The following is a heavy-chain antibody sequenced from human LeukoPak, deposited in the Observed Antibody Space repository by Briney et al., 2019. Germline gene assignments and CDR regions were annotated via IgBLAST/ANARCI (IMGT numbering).Heavy chain of an antibody. J-gene: IGHJ3*02. CDR1: GGSISSYF. V-gene: IGHV4-4*09. D-gene: IGHD3-10*01. CDR2: IYTSGST. Sequence: SETLSLTCTVSGGSISSYFWSWIRQPPGKGLEWIGYIYTSGSTNYNPSLKSRVTISVDTSKNQFSLKLSSVTAADTAVYYCARRMVRGVTIFDAFDIWGQGTMVTVSS. CDR3: ARRMVRGVTIFDAFDI.